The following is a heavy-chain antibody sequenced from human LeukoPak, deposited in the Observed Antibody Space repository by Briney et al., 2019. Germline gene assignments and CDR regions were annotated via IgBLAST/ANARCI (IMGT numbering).Heavy chain of an antibody. CDR1: GYTFTGYY. Sequence: ASVKVSCTASGYTFTGYYMHWVRQAPGQGLEWMGRINPNSGGTNYAQKFQGRVTMTRDTSISTAYMELSRLRSDDTAVYYCARGYYGSGSYYNEPYYFDYWGQGTLVTVSS. V-gene: IGHV1-2*06. D-gene: IGHD3-10*01. CDR2: INPNSGGT. J-gene: IGHJ4*02. CDR3: ARGYYGSGSYYNEPYYFDY.